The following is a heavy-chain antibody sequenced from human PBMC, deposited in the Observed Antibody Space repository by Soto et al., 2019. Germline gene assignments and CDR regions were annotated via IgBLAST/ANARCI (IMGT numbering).Heavy chain of an antibody. CDR1: GXSLSTSGVG. J-gene: IGHJ4*02. V-gene: IGHV2-5*02. D-gene: IGHD6-6*01. Sequence: QITLKESGPTLVXXXXXXXXXXTFSGXSLSTSGVGVGWIRQPPGKALEWLALIYWDVDKRYSPSLKSRLTITKDTSTNQVVLTMTNMDPVDTATYYCAHPSEPYSSSFDYWGQGTLVTVSS. CDR3: AHPSEPYSSSFDY. CDR2: IYWDVDK.